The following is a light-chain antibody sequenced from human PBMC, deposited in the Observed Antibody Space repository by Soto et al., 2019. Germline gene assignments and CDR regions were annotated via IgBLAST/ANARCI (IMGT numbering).Light chain of an antibody. CDR1: QSVSSSY. V-gene: IGKV3-20*01. CDR2: GAS. CDR3: QQYSDLPST. J-gene: IGKJ2*01. Sequence: EIVLTQSPGTLSLSPGERATLSCRASQSVSSSYLGWYQQKPGQALRLLIYGASSRATGVPDRFSGSGSGTDLALHISRLEPEDFAVYYCQQYSDLPSTFGQGTKLEIK.